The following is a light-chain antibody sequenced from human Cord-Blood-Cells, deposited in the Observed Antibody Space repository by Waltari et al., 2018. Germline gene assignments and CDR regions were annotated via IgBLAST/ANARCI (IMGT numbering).Light chain of an antibody. CDR1: SSDVGGYNS. Sequence: QSALTQPASVSGSPGQSITISCTGTSSDVGGYNSVSWYQQHPGKAPRLMIYDVSKRPSGVSNRFSGSKSGNTASLTISGLQAEDEADYYGSSYTSSSTWVFGGGTKLTVL. CDR2: DVS. CDR3: SSYTSSSTWV. V-gene: IGLV2-14*01. J-gene: IGLJ3*02.